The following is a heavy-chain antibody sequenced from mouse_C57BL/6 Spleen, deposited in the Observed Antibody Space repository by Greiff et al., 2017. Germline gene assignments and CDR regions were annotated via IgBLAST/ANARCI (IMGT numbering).Heavy chain of an antibody. D-gene: IGHD4-1*01. J-gene: IGHJ2*01. Sequence: QVQLKQSGAELTKPGASVKLSCKASGYTFTSYWMHWVKQRPGQGREWIGYINPSSGYTKYNQKFKDKATLTADKSSSTAYMHLSSLTYEDSAVYYCARWGTGDDYWGQGTTLTVSS. CDR1: GYTFTSYW. CDR2: INPSSGYT. CDR3: ARWGTGDDY. V-gene: IGHV1-7*01.